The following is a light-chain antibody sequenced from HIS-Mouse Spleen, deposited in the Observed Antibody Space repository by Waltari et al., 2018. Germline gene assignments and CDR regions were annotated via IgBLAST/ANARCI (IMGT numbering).Light chain of an antibody. CDR3: YSTDSSGNHRV. Sequence: SYELTQPPSGSVSPGQTARITCSGDALPKKYAYSYQQKSGQAPVLVIYEDSKRPSGIPERFSGSSSGTMATLTISGAQVEDEADYYCYSTDSSGNHRVFGGGTKLTVL. CDR2: EDS. J-gene: IGLJ2*01. V-gene: IGLV3-10*01. CDR1: ALPKKY.